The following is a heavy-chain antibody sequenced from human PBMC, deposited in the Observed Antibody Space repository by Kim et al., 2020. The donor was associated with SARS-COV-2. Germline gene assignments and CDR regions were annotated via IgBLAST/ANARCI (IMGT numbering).Heavy chain of an antibody. CDR2: P. V-gene: IGHV7-4-1*02. J-gene: IGHJ4*02. D-gene: IGHD3-22*01. Sequence: PPYAQGVHGRFVFSLDTSVSTAYLQISSLKAEDTAVYYCARDRNYYDSSGYWGQGTLVTVSS. CDR3: ARDRNYYDSSGY.